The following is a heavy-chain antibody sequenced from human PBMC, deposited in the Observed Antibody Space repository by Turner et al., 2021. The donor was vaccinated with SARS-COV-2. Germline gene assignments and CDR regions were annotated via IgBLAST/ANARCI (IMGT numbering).Heavy chain of an antibody. D-gene: IGHD3-22*01. CDR2: INRKTDGGTA. CDR1: GFNFTNAW. J-gene: IGHJ4*02. V-gene: IGHV3-15*01. CDR3: TTGNTYYYVSSAYYYSVDY. Sequence: EVQLVESGGGLVKTGGSLSLSCADSGFNFTNAWMSWVRQAPVKGLELVGRINRKTDGGTADYAAPVKGRFTISRDDSKNTLYLQMNSLKTEDTAVYYCTTGNTYYYVSSAYYYSVDYWGQGTLVTVSS.